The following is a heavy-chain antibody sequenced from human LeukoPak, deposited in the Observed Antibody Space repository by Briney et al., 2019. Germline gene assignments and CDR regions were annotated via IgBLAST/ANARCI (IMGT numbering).Heavy chain of an antibody. CDR3: ARSQDTMTSPFDY. CDR2: TSSSSSYI. D-gene: IGHD3-22*01. J-gene: IGHJ4*02. Sequence: PGGSLRLSCAASGFTFSAYNMNWVRQAPGKGLEWVSYTSSSSSYIYNADSVKGRFTISRDKANSSLFLQMNSLRAEDTAVYYCARSQDTMTSPFDYWGQGILVTVSS. CDR1: GFTFSAYN. V-gene: IGHV3-21*06.